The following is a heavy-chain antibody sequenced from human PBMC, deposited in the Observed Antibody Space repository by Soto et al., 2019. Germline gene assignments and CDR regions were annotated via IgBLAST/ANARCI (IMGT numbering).Heavy chain of an antibody. V-gene: IGHV3-23*01. D-gene: IGHD6-19*01. CDR3: AKVRPSGWYSSLSYDMDV. CDR1: GFTFSSYA. Sequence: PGGSLRLSCAASGFTFSSYAMSWVRQAPGKGLEWVSGISDSGGTKYYADSVKGRFSISRDNSKNTLYMQMNSLRAEDTAVYYCAKVRPSGWYSSLSYDMDVWGQGTTVTVSS. CDR2: ISDSGGTK. J-gene: IGHJ6*02.